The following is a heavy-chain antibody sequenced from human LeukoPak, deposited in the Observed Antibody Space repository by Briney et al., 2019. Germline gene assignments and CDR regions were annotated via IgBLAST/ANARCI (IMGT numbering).Heavy chain of an antibody. J-gene: IGHJ4*02. Sequence: PGGSLRLSCAASGFTFSSRAMYWVRQAPDKELEWVAGLSYDGSNTYYLDSVKGRFTISGDNSKNTLYLQMDSLRTEDTAVYYCAKDPHQLILSNYFDDWGQGTLVTVSS. CDR3: AKDPHQLILSNYFDD. V-gene: IGHV3-30*18. CDR2: LSYDGSNT. D-gene: IGHD2/OR15-2a*01. CDR1: GFTFSSRA.